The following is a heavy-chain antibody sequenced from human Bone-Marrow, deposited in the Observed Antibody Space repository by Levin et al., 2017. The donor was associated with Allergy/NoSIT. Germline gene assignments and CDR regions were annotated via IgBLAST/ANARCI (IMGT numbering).Heavy chain of an antibody. Sequence: SETLSLTCTVSGGSISSGGYYWSWIRQHPGKGLEWIGYIYYSGSTYYNPSLKSRVTISVDTSKNQFSLKLSSVTAADTAVYDCARGMDGVVTPWGQGTLVTVS. CDR3: ARGMDGVVTP. V-gene: IGHV4-31*03. CDR2: IYYSGST. J-gene: IGHJ4*02. D-gene: IGHD4-23*01. CDR1: GGSISSGGYY.